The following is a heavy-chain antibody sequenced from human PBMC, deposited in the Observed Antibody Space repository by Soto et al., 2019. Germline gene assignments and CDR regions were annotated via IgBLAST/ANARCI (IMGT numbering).Heavy chain of an antibody. CDR2: IYSDGST. CDR1: GFTVSSSF. D-gene: IGHD4-17*01. CDR3: ARRRNPYGAYDY. J-gene: IGHJ4*02. Sequence: EVQLVVSGGGLVQPGGSLRLSCAASGFTVSSSFMSWVRQAPGKGLEWVSIIYSDGSTYYADSVRGRFTISRDNSKNTLYLQMNSLRADDTAVYYCARRRNPYGAYDYWGQGTLVTVSS. V-gene: IGHV3-66*01.